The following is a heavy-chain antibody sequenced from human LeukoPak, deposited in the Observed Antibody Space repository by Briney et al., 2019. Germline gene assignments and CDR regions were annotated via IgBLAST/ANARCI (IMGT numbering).Heavy chain of an antibody. D-gene: IGHD6-13*01. CDR1: GGTFSSYA. J-gene: IGHJ4*02. CDR3: ARSSSSWPGY. V-gene: IGHV1-8*02. Sequence: ASVKVSCKASGGTFSSYAINWVRQATGQGLEWMGWMNPNSGNTGYAQKFQGRVTMTRNTSISTAYMELSSLRSEDTAVYYCARSSSSWPGYWGQGTLVTVSS. CDR2: MNPNSGNT.